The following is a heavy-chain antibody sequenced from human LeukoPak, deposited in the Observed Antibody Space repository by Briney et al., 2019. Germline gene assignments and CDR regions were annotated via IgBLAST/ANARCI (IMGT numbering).Heavy chain of an antibody. CDR2: MNPNSGNT. CDR1: GYTFTSYD. D-gene: IGHD3-10*01. J-gene: IGHJ6*02. V-gene: IGHV1-8*01. CDR3: ARDWEVRGYYYGMDV. Sequence: ASVKVSCKASGYTFTSYDINWVRQATGQGLEWMGWMNPNSGNTGYAQKFQGRVTMTRNTSISTAYMELSSLRSEDTAVYYCARDWEVRGYYYGMDVWGQGTTVTVSS.